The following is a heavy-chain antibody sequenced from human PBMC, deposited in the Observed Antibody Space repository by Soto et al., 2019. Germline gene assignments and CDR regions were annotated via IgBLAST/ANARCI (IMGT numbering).Heavy chain of an antibody. CDR3: ARGLGYDSNGRFFAAFDV. Sequence: QVQLQESGPGLAKPSQTLSLTCTVSGASLSSGGYYWTWIRQVPGKALEWIGYIFHTGTTFYNPSLKSRVVMSIEKSDNQFSLNLRSVTAADTAVYYCARGLGYDSNGRFFAAFDVWGQGTMVTVSS. CDR2: IFHTGTT. D-gene: IGHD3-22*01. V-gene: IGHV4-31*03. J-gene: IGHJ3*01. CDR1: GASLSSGGYY.